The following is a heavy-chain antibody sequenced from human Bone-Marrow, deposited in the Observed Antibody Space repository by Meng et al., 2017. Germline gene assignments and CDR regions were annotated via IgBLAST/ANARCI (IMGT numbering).Heavy chain of an antibody. CDR3: AKDIGGSYYYYYGMDV. Sequence: GGSLRLSCAASGFTFDDYAMHWVRQAPGKGLEWVSGISWNSGSIGYADSVKGRLTISRDNAKNSLYLQMNSLRAEDTALYYCAKDIGGSYYYYYGMDVWGQGTTVTVSS. CDR2: ISWNSGSI. J-gene: IGHJ6*02. CDR1: GFTFDDYA. D-gene: IGHD1-26*01. V-gene: IGHV3-9*01.